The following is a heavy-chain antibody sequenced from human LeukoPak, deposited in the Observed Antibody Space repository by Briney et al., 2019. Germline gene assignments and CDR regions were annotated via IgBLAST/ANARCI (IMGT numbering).Heavy chain of an antibody. CDR2: INPNSGGT. Sequence: LGASVKVSCKASGYTFTGYYMHWVRQAPGQGLEWMGWINPNSGGTNYAQKFQGRVTMTRDTSISTAYMELSRLRSDDTAVCYCARDVPVVVVPAALTEEFDYWGQGTLVTVSS. D-gene: IGHD2-2*01. J-gene: IGHJ4*02. CDR3: ARDVPVVVVPAALTEEFDY. CDR1: GYTFTGYY. V-gene: IGHV1-2*03.